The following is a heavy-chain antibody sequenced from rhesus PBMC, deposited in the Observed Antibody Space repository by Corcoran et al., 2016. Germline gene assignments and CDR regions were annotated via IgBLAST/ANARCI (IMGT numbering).Heavy chain of an antibody. CDR3: TRTGYSNYGDFDY. V-gene: IGHV3-136*01. J-gene: IGHJ4*01. D-gene: IGHD4-23*01. CDR2: NCYTGKTS. Sequence: EVQLVESGGGLVQPGGSLRLSCAASGFTFSSYDMIWVGQAPGKGVECVSYNCYTGKTSDYADPVKGRFTISRDNAKNALSLQMSSLRAEDPAVYYCTRTGYSNYGDFDYWGQGVLVTVSS. CDR1: GFTFSSYD.